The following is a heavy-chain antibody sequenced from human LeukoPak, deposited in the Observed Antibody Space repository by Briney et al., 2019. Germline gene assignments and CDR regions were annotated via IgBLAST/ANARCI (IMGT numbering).Heavy chain of an antibody. J-gene: IGHJ6*02. CDR1: GFTFSSYS. Sequence: PGGSLRLSCAASGFTFSSYSMNWVRQAPGKGLEWVSYISSSSSTIYYADSVKGRFTISRDNAKNSLYLQMNSLRDEDTAVYYCAREERYSSGWYDGYYYGMDVWGQGTTVTVSS. D-gene: IGHD6-19*01. CDR3: AREERYSSGWYDGYYYGMDV. CDR2: ISSSSSTI. V-gene: IGHV3-48*02.